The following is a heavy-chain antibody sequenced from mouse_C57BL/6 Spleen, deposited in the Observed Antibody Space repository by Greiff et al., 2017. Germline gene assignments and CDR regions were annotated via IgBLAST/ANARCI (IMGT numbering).Heavy chain of an antibody. Sequence: EVQLVESGGGLVKPGGSLKLSCAASGFTFSSYSMSWVRQTPEKRLEWVATISDGGSYTYSPDNVQGRFTSTRDNAKKNLYLQISQLKSADTAMYYCARGKRRSGRGENFDYWGQGTTLTVSS. CDR2: ISDGGSYT. CDR3: ARGKRRSGRGENFDY. D-gene: IGHD3-2*02. V-gene: IGHV5-4*01. J-gene: IGHJ2*01. CDR1: GFTFSSYS.